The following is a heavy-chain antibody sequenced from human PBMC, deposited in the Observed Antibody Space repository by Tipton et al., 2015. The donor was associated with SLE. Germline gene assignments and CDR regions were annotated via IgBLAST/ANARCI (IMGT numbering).Heavy chain of an antibody. D-gene: IGHD3-22*01. CDR2: INHSGST. CDR3: AGVRYYYDSKGMDV. J-gene: IGHJ6*02. Sequence: TLSLTCAVYGGSFSGYYWSWIRQPPGKGLEWIGEINHSGSTNYNPSLKSRVTISVDTSKNQFSLKLSSVTAADTAVYYCAGVRYYYDSKGMDVWGQGTTVTVSS. CDR1: GGSFSGYY. V-gene: IGHV4-34*01.